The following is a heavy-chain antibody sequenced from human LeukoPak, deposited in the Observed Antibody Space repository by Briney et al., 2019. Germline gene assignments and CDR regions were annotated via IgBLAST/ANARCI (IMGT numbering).Heavy chain of an antibody. CDR1: RYTLTELS. V-gene: IGHV1-24*01. CDR2: FDPEDGET. CDR3: ATGPYDFWSGYYTAY. D-gene: IGHD3-3*01. Sequence: ASVKVSCKVSRYTLTELSMHWVRQAPGKGLEWMGGFDPEDGETIYVQKFQGRVTMTEDTSTDIAYMELSSLRSEDTAVYYCATGPYDFWSGYYTAYWGQGTLVTVSS. J-gene: IGHJ4*02.